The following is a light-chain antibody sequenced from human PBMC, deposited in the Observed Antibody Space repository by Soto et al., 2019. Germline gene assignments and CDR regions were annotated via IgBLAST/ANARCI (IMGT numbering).Light chain of an antibody. J-gene: IGLJ3*02. CDR2: DVT. Sequence: QSALTQPASVSGSPGQSITISCTGTGSDVGGYNYVSWYQHHPGKAPKVLIYDVTSRPSGVSNRFSGSKSGNTASLTSSGRQAEDEADYSCSSYTPTSTGVFGGGTKLTVL. V-gene: IGLV2-14*03. CDR3: SSYTPTSTGV. CDR1: GSDVGGYNY.